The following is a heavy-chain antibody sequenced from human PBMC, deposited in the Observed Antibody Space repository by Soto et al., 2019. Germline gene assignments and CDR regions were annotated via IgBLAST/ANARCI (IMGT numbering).Heavy chain of an antibody. V-gene: IGHV1-69*13. J-gene: IGHJ6*02. CDR2: IIPIFGTA. CDR3: ASSLSYNWNDKNYYYGMDV. CDR1: GGTFSSYA. Sequence: SVKVSCKASGGTFSSYAISWVRQAPGQGLEWMGGIIPIFGTANYAQKFQGRVTITADESTSTAYMELSSLRSEDTAVYYCASSLSYNWNDKNYYYGMDVWGQGTTVTVSS. D-gene: IGHD1-1*01.